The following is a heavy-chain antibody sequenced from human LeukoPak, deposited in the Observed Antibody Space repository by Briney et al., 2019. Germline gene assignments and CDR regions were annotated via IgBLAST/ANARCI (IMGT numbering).Heavy chain of an antibody. D-gene: IGHD4-11*01. CDR3: SRWGPTVTTD. CDR1: GGSISSNNYY. V-gene: IGHV4-39*01. Sequence: PSETLSLTCTVSGGSISSNNYYWGRTRQPPGKGLEWIGSTHYSGSTSYNQSLKSRLSISVDTSKDQFSLKLNSVTAADTALYYCSRWGPTVTTDWGQGILVIVSS. CDR2: THYSGST. J-gene: IGHJ4*02.